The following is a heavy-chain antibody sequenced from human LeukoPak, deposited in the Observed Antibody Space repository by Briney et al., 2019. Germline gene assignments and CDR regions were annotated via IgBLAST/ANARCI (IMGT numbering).Heavy chain of an antibody. CDR1: GFVFSNYG. CDR2: IRYDGSNK. Sequence: GGSLRLSCAASGFVFSNYGMHWVRQAPGKWLQWVAFIRYDGSNKYYAESVKGRVTISRDNSKNTLYLQMNSLRVEDTAVYYCAKIVGTYSSSWDFDYWGQGTLVTVSS. D-gene: IGHD6-13*01. J-gene: IGHJ4*02. V-gene: IGHV3-30*02. CDR3: AKIVGTYSSSWDFDY.